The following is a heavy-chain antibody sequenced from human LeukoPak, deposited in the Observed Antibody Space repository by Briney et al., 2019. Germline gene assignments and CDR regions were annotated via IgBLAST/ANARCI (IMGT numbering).Heavy chain of an antibody. CDR1: GFTFSSYS. CDR2: ISSSSSYI. D-gene: IGHD1-14*01. J-gene: IGHJ4*02. CDR3: ARSNARFLTGLDY. V-gene: IGHV3-21*01. Sequence: GGSLRLSCAASGFTFSSYSMNWVRQAPGKGLEWVSSISSSSSYIYYADSVKGRFTISRDNAKNSLYLQMNSLRAEDTAVYYCARSNARFLTGLDYRGQGTLVTVSS.